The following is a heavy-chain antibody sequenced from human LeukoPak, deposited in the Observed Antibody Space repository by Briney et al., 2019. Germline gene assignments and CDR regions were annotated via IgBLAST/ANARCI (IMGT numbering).Heavy chain of an antibody. CDR1: GFTFSSYA. J-gene: IGHJ3*02. Sequence: QPGGSLRLSCAASGFTFSSYAMHWVRQAPGKGLEWVAVISYDGSNKYYADSVKGRFTISRDNSKNTLYLQMNSLRAEDTAVYYCARALRDEAYHYGDYFADAFDIWGQGTMVTVSS. CDR2: ISYDGSNK. D-gene: IGHD4-17*01. CDR3: ARALRDEAYHYGDYFADAFDI. V-gene: IGHV3-30-3*01.